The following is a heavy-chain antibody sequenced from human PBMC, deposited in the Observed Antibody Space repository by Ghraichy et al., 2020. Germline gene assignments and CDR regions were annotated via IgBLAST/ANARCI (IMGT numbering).Heavy chain of an antibody. J-gene: IGHJ4*02. CDR1: GGSISSGGYY. V-gene: IGHV4-31*03. CDR3: AKSSGGYSGIDY. D-gene: IGHD5-18*01. CDR2: IYYSGST. Sequence: SQTLSLTCTVSGGSISSGGYYWSWIRQHPGKGLEWIGYIYYSGSTSYNPSLKSRVTISVDTTKNQFSLKLSSLTAADTAVYYCAKSSGGYSGIDYWGQGTLVTVS.